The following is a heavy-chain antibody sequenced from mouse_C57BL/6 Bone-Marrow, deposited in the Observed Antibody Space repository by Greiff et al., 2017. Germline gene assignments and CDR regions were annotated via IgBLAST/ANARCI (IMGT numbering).Heavy chain of an antibody. CDR3: ATCNPRTN. CDR2: IVPSDSYT. V-gene: IGHV1-59*01. CDR1: GYTFTSYW. D-gene: IGHD3-1*01. J-gene: IGHJ2*01. Sequence: QVQLQQPGAELVRPGTSVKLSCKASGYTFTSYWMHWVKQRPGQGLEWIGVIVPSDSYTNYNQKFKGKATLTVDTSSSAAYVQLSSLTSEDSAVYYCATCNPRTNGGQGTTLTVSS.